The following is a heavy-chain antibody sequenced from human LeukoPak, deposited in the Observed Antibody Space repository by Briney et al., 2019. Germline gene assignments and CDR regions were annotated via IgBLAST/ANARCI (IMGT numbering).Heavy chain of an antibody. D-gene: IGHD5-12*01. CDR1: GGSFSGYY. J-gene: IGHJ6*02. CDR3: ARGLSSGYERGYYYYGMDV. Sequence: SETLSLTCAVYGGSFSGYYWSWIRQPPGKGLEWIGEINRSGSTNYNPSLKSRVTISVDTSKNQFSLKLSSVTAADTAVYYCARGLSSGYERGYYYYGMDVWGQGTTVTVSS. CDR2: INRSGST. V-gene: IGHV4-34*01.